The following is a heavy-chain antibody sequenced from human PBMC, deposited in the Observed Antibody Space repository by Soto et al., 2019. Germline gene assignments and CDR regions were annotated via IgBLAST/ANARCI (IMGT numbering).Heavy chain of an antibody. D-gene: IGHD5-18*01. Sequence: PGGSLRLSCAASGFTFSSYWMHWVRQAPGKGLVWVARIKADGSSTNYADSVKGRFTISRDNAQNTLFLQINSLTAEDTAVYSCARGIHGYYAFDVWGQGTMVTVSS. J-gene: IGHJ3*01. CDR1: GFTFSSYW. V-gene: IGHV3-74*01. CDR2: IKADGSST. CDR3: ARGIHGYYAFDV.